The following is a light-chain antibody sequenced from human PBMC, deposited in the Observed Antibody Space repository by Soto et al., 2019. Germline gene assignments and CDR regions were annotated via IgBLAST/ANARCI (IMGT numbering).Light chain of an antibody. CDR1: QSIANR. Sequence: DIQLTQSPSILSASGGDRVTTTCRASQSIANRLAWYQQKPGKTPKLLIYGASTLESGVPSRFSGSGSGTEFTLTINSLQPEDFATYYCQQLKAYPITFGQGTRLEIK. V-gene: IGKV1-5*01. CDR3: QQLKAYPIT. J-gene: IGKJ5*01. CDR2: GAS.